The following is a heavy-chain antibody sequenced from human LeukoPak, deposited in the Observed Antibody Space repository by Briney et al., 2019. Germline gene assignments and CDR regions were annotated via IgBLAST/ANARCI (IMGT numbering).Heavy chain of an antibody. J-gene: IGHJ4*02. D-gene: IGHD3-3*01. CDR1: GFTFSAYH. CDR3: ARVGYDFWSGYYTGYYFDY. V-gene: IGHV3-48*01. Sequence: GGSLRLSCASSGFTFSAYHMNWVRQAPGKGLEWISFISSDSGTIYYADSVKGRFTISRDNSKNTLYLQMNSLRAEDTAVYYCARVGYDFWSGYYTGYYFDYWGQGTLVTVSS. CDR2: ISSDSGTI.